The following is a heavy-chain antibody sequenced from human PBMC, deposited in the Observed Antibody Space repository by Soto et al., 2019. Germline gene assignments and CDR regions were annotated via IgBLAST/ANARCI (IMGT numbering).Heavy chain of an antibody. CDR2: INSDWSST. Sequence: GGSLRLSCAASGFTFSSYWMHWVRQAPGKGLVWVSRINSDWSSTSYADSVKGRFTISRDNAKNTLYLQMNSLRAEDTAVYYCARSLRYSSSWYPPDYWGQGTLVTVSS. CDR3: ARSLRYSSSWYPPDY. CDR1: GFTFSSYW. J-gene: IGHJ4*02. D-gene: IGHD6-13*01. V-gene: IGHV3-74*01.